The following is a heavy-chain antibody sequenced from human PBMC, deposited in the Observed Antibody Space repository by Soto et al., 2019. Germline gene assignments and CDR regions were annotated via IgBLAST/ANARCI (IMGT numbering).Heavy chain of an antibody. D-gene: IGHD6-6*01. Sequence: GGSLGLSSASSGVTFSNYGMSWFRQAPGKGLDWVSAISGSGGSIFYADSVKGRFTISRDNSKDTLYLQMNSRRAEDTAVYYCAKFSAPPMHDNSSVPDYWGQATLVSVSS. V-gene: IGHV3-23*01. CDR2: ISGSGGSI. CDR1: GVTFSNYG. J-gene: IGHJ4*02. CDR3: AKFSAPPMHDNSSVPDY.